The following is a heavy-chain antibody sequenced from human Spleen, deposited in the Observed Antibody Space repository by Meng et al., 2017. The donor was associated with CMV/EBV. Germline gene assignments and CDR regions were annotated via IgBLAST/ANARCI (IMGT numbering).Heavy chain of an antibody. D-gene: IGHD2-2*01. J-gene: IGHJ4*02. CDR1: EFTFSNYW. Sequence: GESLKISCAASEFTFSNYWMHWVRQAPGRGLMWVPRINSDGINTNCADSVKGRFTISRDNAKNTLYLQMNSLRAEDTAVYHCARVWGLGYCSSTSCHNDYWGQGTLVTVSS. CDR2: INSDGINT. V-gene: IGHV3-74*01. CDR3: ARVWGLGYCSSTSCHNDY.